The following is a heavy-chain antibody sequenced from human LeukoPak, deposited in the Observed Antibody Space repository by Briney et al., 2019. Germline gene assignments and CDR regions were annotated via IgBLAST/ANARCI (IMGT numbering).Heavy chain of an antibody. V-gene: IGHV4-39*07. Sequence: SETLSLTCTVSGGSISSSSYCWGWIRQPPGKGLEWIGSIYYSGSTYYNPSLKSRVTISVDTSKNQLSLKLSSVTAADTAVYYCARDNDYNRYFDHWGQGTLVTVSS. CDR3: ARDNDYNRYFDH. D-gene: IGHD4-11*01. CDR1: GGSISSSSYC. J-gene: IGHJ4*02. CDR2: IYYSGST.